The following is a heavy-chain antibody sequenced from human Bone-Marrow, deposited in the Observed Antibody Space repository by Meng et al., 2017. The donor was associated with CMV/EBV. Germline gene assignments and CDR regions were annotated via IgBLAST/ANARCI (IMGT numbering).Heavy chain of an antibody. J-gene: IGHJ4*02. Sequence: GESLKISCAASGFTFSSYSMNWVRQAPGKGLEWVSSISSSSSYIYYADSVKGRFTISRDNARNSLFLQMNILRAEDTAVYYCAREGRPAVRADFYWWGQGSLVTVSS. CDR1: GFTFSSYS. D-gene: IGHD2/OR15-2a*01. CDR3: AREGRPAVRADFYW. V-gene: IGHV3-21*01. CDR2: ISSSSSYI.